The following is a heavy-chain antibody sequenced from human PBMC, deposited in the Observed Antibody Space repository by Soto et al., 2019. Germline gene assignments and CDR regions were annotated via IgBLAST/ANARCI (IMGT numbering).Heavy chain of an antibody. J-gene: IGHJ6*02. CDR2: VYYSGRT. Sequence: QLQLQESGPGLVKPSETLSLTCTVSGGSISSSSYYWGWIRLPPGKGLEWIGSVYYSGRTYYNPSLRSRVTIPTDPSKTQFPLRVGSVPAADTSVNYCARLYDSNGSPRLYGMDVWGQGTTVTVSS. CDR3: ARLYDSNGSPRLYGMDV. V-gene: IGHV4-39*01. D-gene: IGHD3-22*01. CDR1: GGSISSSSYY.